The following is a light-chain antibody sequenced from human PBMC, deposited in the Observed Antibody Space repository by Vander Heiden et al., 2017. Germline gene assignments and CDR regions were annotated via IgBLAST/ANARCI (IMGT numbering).Light chain of an antibody. CDR2: TAS. Sequence: DIQMTQSPFSVSASVGDRVTIACRASQGIGTWLAWYQQKPGEAPKLLIYTASSLQSGVPSRFSGSGSGTDFTLTINNLQPEDFATYFCQQSNSFPLTFGHGTRVDVK. V-gene: IGKV1-12*01. J-gene: IGKJ3*01. CDR3: QQSNSFPLT. CDR1: QGIGTW.